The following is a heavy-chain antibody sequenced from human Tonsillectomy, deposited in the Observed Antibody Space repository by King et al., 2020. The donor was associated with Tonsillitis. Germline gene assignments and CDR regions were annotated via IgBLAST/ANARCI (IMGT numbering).Heavy chain of an antibody. CDR3: ARDLGYSGYDGAFNI. CDR2: IHPNSGGT. V-gene: IGHV1-2*02. CDR1: GYTFTGYY. Sequence: VQLVESGAEVKKPGASVKVSCKASGYTFTGYYIHWVRQAPGQGLEWMVWIHPNSGGTNFAQRFTGRVTRTRDTSIRIAYMELSRPRSDDTAVYYCARDLGYSGYDGAFNIWGQGTMVTVSS. D-gene: IGHD5-12*01. J-gene: IGHJ3*02.